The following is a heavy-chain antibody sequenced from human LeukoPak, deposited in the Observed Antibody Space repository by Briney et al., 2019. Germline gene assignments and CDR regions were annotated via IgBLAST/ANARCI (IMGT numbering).Heavy chain of an antibody. V-gene: IGHV1-8*03. J-gene: IGHJ6*03. Sequence: ASVKVSCKASGYTFTSYDINWVRQATGQGLEWMGWMNPNSGNTGYAQKFQGRVTITRNTSISTAYMELSSLRSEDTAVYYCARGSVSFPFYYMDVWGKGTTVTVSS. CDR1: GYTFTSYD. CDR2: MNPNSGNT. CDR3: ARGSVSFPFYYMDV. D-gene: IGHD2/OR15-2a*01.